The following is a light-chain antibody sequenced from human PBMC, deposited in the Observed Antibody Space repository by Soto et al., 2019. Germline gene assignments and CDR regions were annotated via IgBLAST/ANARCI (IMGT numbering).Light chain of an antibody. J-gene: IGLJ1*01. Sequence: QSALTQPPSASGSPGQSVTISCTGTSSDVGAHNFVSWHQQHPGKAPQLMVYEVSKPPSGVPDRFSGSKSGNTASLTVSGLQAEDEADYYCSSYAGSNNYVFGTGTKLTVL. CDR2: EVS. V-gene: IGLV2-8*01. CDR3: SSYAGSNNYV. CDR1: SSDVGAHNF.